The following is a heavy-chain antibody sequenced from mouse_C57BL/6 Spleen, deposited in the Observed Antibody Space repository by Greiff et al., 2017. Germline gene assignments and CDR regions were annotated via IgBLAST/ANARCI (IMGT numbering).Heavy chain of an antibody. CDR3: ASHIYDGYSYYFDY. J-gene: IGHJ2*01. D-gene: IGHD2-3*01. Sequence: QVQLKQPGAELVKPGASVKLSCKASGYTFTSYWMHWVKQRPGRGLEWIGRIDPNSGGTKYNEKFKSKATLTVDKPSSTAYMQLSSLTSEDSAVYYCASHIYDGYSYYFDYWGQGTTLTVSS. CDR2: IDPNSGGT. V-gene: IGHV1-72*01. CDR1: GYTFTSYW.